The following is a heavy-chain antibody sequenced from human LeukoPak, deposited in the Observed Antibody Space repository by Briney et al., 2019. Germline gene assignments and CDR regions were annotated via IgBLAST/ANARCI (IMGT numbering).Heavy chain of an antibody. CDR3: AKDWWWSGRGNYFDY. CDR2: IGGSGYST. J-gene: IGHJ4*02. CDR1: GFTFSTYA. V-gene: IGHV3-23*01. D-gene: IGHD2-21*01. Sequence: GGSLRLSCAASGFTFSTYAMSWVRQAPGKGLEWVSGIGGSGYSTYYADSVKGRFTISRDNSKNTVYLQMNSLRAEDTAVYYRAKDWWWSGRGNYFDYWGQGTLVTVSS.